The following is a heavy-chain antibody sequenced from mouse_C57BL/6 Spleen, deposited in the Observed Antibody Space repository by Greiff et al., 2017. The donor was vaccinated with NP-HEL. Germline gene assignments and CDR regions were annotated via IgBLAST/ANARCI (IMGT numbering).Heavy chain of an antibody. CDR3: ARSYYGSKGVFDY. CDR2: INPGSGGT. CDR1: GYAFTNYL. Sequence: QVQLQQSGAELVRPGTSVKVSCKASGYAFTNYLIEWVKQRPGQGLEWIGVINPGSGGTNYNEKFKGKATLTADKSSSTAYMQLSSLTSEDSAVYFCARSYYGSKGVFDYWGQGTTLTVSS. D-gene: IGHD1-1*01. J-gene: IGHJ2*01. V-gene: IGHV1-54*01.